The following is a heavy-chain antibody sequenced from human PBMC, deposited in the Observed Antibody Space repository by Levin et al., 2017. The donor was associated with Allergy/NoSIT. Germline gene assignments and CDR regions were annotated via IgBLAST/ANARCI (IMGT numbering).Heavy chain of an antibody. J-gene: IGHJ4*02. D-gene: IGHD6-13*01. CDR2: IYYSGST. Sequence: PSETLSLTCTVSGGSISSYYWSWIRQPPGKGLEWIGYIYYSGSTNYNPSLKSRVTISVDTSKNQFSLKLSSVTAADTAVYYCAREEGATAALDYWGQGTLVTVSS. CDR3: AREEGATAALDY. V-gene: IGHV4-59*01. CDR1: GGSISSYY.